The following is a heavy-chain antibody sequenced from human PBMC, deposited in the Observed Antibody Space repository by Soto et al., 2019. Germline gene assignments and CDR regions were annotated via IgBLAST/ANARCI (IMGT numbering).Heavy chain of an antibody. CDR3: AKDPKGEGKKGDYGIDV. V-gene: IGHV3-23*01. Sequence: EVQLLESGGGLVQPGGSLRLSCAASGFTFSSYAMSWVRQAPGKGLEWVSAISGSGGSTYYADSVKGRFTISRDNSKNTPYLQMNSLRAEDTAVYYCAKDPKGEGKKGDYGIDVWGQGTTVTVSS. CDR1: GFTFSSYA. CDR2: ISGSGGST. J-gene: IGHJ6*02.